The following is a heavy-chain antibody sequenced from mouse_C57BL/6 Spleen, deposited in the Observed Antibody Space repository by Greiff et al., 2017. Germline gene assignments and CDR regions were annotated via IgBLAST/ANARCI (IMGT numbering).Heavy chain of an antibody. D-gene: IGHD1-1*01. Sequence: VQLVESGPELVKPGASVKISCKASGYAFSSSWMNWVKQRPGKGLEWIGRLYPGDGDTNYNGKFKGKATLTADKSSSTAYMQLSSLTSEDSAVYFCAREARQDYYGSRAMDYWGQGTSVTVSS. CDR1: GYAFSSSW. V-gene: IGHV1-82*01. CDR3: AREARQDYYGSRAMDY. CDR2: LYPGDGDT. J-gene: IGHJ4*01.